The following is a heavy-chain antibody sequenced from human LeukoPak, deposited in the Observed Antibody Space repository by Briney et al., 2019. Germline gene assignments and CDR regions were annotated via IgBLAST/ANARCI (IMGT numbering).Heavy chain of an antibody. CDR3: ARVYYYDSSGYYYFDY. CDR2: INPNSGGT. Sequence: ASVRVSCKASGYTFTGYYMHWVRQPPGQGLEWMGWINPNSGGTSYAQQFQARVTMTRDTSISTAYMELSSLRSDDTAVYYCARVYYYDSSGYYYFDYWGQGTLVTVSS. CDR1: GYTFTGYY. V-gene: IGHV1-2*02. J-gene: IGHJ4*02. D-gene: IGHD3-22*01.